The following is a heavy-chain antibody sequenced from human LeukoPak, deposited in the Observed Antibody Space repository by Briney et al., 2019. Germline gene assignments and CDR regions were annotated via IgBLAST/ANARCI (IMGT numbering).Heavy chain of an antibody. V-gene: IGHV3-7*01. J-gene: IGHJ4*02. Sequence: GGSLRLSCAASGFTFSSYWMSWVRQAPGKGLEWVANIKQDGSGKYYVDSVKGRFTISRDNAKNSLYLQMNSLRAEDTAVYYCARESDSDSLDYWGQGTLVTVSS. CDR3: ARESDSDSLDY. CDR2: IKQDGSGK. CDR1: GFTFSSYW. D-gene: IGHD2-21*02.